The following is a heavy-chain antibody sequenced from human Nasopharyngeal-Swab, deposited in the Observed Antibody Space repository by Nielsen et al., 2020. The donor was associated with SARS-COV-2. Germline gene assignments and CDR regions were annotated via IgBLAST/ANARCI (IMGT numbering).Heavy chain of an antibody. D-gene: IGHD6-13*01. J-gene: IGHJ5*02. CDR3: AGLLRQQPHHQFDP. Sequence: WIRQPPGKGLEWIGYIYYSGSTNYNPSLKSRVTISVDTSKNQFSLKPSSVTAADTAVYYCAGLLRQQPHHQFDPWGQGTLVTVSS. V-gene: IGHV4-59*01. CDR2: IYYSGST.